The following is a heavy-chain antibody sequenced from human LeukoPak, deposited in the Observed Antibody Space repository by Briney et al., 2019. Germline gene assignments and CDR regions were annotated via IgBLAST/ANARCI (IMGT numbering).Heavy chain of an antibody. CDR2: IIPILGIA. V-gene: IGHV1-69*04. Sequence: GASVKVSCKASGYTFTGYYMHWVRQAPGQGLEWMGRIIPILGIANYAQKFQGRVTITADKSTSTAYMELSSLRSEDTAVYYCARDIVVVPAASGMDVWGQGTTVTVSS. CDR3: ARDIVVVPAASGMDV. D-gene: IGHD2-2*01. CDR1: GYTFTGYY. J-gene: IGHJ6*02.